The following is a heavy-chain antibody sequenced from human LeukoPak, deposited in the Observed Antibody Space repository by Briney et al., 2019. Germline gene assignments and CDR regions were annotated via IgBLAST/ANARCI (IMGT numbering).Heavy chain of an antibody. CDR2: ISSSSSYI. V-gene: IGHV3-21*01. CDR3: ARDGSGYYDFWSGPDDAFDI. J-gene: IGHJ3*02. Sequence: GGSLRLSCAASGFTFSSYSMNWVRQAPGKGLEWVSSISSSSSYIYYADSVKGRFTISRDNAKNSLYLQMNSLRAEDTAVYYCARDGSGYYDFWSGPDDAFDIWGQGTMATVSS. D-gene: IGHD3-3*01. CDR1: GFTFSSYS.